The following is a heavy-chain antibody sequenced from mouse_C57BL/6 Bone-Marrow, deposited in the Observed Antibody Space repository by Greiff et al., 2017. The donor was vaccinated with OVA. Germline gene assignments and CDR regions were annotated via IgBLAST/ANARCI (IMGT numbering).Heavy chain of an antibody. D-gene: IGHD2-1*01. CDR2: IDPETGGT. J-gene: IGHJ2*01. CDR3: APYGNYVGNYFDY. CDR1: GYTFTDYE. V-gene: IGHV1-15*01. Sequence: VQLQESGAELVRPGASVTLSCKASGYTFTDYEMHWVKQTPVHGLEWIGAIDPETGGTAYNQKFKGKAILTADKSSSTAYMELRSLTSEDSAVYYCAPYGNYVGNYFDYWGQGTTLTVSS.